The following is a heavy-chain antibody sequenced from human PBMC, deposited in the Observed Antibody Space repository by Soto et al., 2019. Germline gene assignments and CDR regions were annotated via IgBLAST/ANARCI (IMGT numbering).Heavy chain of an antibody. Sequence: SDTLSLTCTFPCSSIIDYYWSWILQPPGEGLEWIGYIYYSVNTNYNPSLKSRVTISTDTSKNQFSLKLSSVTAADTAVYYCARTHFDILTGYYKSVGYFDYWGQGTLVTVS. V-gene: IGHV4-59*08. CDR2: IYYSVNT. CDR1: CSSIIDYY. J-gene: IGHJ4*02. D-gene: IGHD3-9*01. CDR3: ARTHFDILTGYYKSVGYFDY.